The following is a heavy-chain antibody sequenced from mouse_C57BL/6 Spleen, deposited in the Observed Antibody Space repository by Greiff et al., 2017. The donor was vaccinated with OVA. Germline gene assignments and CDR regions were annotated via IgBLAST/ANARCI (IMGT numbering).Heavy chain of an antibody. J-gene: IGHJ3*01. CDR3: AKTRSTMVTSFAY. CDR2: IWSGGST. V-gene: IGHV2-4*01. CDR1: GFSLTSYG. D-gene: IGHD2-2*01. Sequence: VQLVESGPGLVQPSQSLSITCTVSGFSLTSYGVHWVRQPPGKGLEWLGVIWSGGSTDYNAAFISRLSISKDNSKSQVFFKMNSLQADDTAIYYCAKTRSTMVTSFAYWGQGTLVTVSA.